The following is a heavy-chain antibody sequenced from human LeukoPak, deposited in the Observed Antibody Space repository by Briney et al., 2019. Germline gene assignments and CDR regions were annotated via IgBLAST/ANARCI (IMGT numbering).Heavy chain of an antibody. CDR2: ISLPGLN. CDR1: GGSISNTNW. CDR3: SRENGAFSPFGY. D-gene: IGHD2-8*01. V-gene: IGHV4-4*02. J-gene: IGHJ4*02. Sequence: PSGTLSLTCGVSGGSISNTNWWSWVRQPPAQGLAWIGEISLPGLNHYNPSLESLATVSLGKSKNHLSLNLTSVTAADTAVYYCSRENGAFSPFGYWGQGILVTV.